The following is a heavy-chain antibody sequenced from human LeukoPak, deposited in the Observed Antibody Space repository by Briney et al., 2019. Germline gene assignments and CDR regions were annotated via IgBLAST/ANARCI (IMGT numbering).Heavy chain of an antibody. CDR2: VYYTGST. CDR3: ASNTGTVFDY. CDR1: GGSISSYY. Sequence: SETLSLTCTVSGGSISSYYWSWIRQPPGKGLEWLGYVYYTGSTEYNPSLRSRVTISLEMSKHQFSLNLTSVTAADTAVYCCASNTGTVFDYWGQGALVTVSS. J-gene: IGHJ4*02. D-gene: IGHD7-27*01. V-gene: IGHV4-59*01.